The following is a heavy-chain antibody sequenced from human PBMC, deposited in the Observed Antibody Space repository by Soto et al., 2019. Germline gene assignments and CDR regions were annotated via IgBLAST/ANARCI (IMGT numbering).Heavy chain of an antibody. CDR3: AKVRGSEPDDY. CDR2: ISYDGSNK. Sequence: QPGGSLRLSCAASGFTFSSYGMHWVRQAPGKGLEWVAVISYDGSNKYYADSVKGRFTISRDNSKNTLYLQMNSLRAEDTAVYYCAKVRGSEPDDYWGQGTLVTVSS. CDR1: GFTFSSYG. D-gene: IGHD3-10*01. J-gene: IGHJ4*02. V-gene: IGHV3-30*18.